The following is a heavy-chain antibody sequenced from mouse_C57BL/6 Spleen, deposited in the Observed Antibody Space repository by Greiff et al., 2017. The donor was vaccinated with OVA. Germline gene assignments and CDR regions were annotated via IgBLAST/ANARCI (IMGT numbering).Heavy chain of an antibody. V-gene: IGHV5-16*01. CDR2: LNYDGSST. D-gene: IGHD6-1*01. J-gene: IGHJ2*01. CDR3: ARGVPRGGVDY. CDR1: GFTFSDYY. Sequence: EVHLVESEGGLVQPGSSMKLSCTASGFTFSDYYMAWVRQVPEKGLEWVANLNYDGSSTYYLDSLKSRFIISRDNAKNMLYLQMSSLKSEDTATEYWARGVPRGGVDYWGQGTTLTGSS.